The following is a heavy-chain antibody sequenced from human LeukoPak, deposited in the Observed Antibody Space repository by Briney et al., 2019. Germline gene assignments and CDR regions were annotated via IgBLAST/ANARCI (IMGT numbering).Heavy chain of an antibody. V-gene: IGHV4-34*01. Sequence: SETLSLTCAVYADSFSGYSWSWIRQSPGRGLEWIGEINHSGSTNYNSSLKSRVTISVDTSKNQFSLKLSSVTAADTAVYYCARLATGTMYYYYYYMDVWGKGTTVTIAS. J-gene: IGHJ6*03. CDR2: INHSGST. CDR1: ADSFSGYS. D-gene: IGHD1-1*01. CDR3: ARLATGTMYYYYYYMDV.